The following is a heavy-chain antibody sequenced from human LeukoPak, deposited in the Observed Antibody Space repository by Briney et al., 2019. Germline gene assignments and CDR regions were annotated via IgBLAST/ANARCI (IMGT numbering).Heavy chain of an antibody. J-gene: IGHJ4*02. CDR1: GFTFDDYG. V-gene: IGHV3-23*01. D-gene: IGHD6-6*01. Sequence: QSGGSLRLSCAASGFTFDDYGMTWVRQAPGKGLEWVAAISNSGDRTYYADSVRGRFTISRDNAKNTLYLQMNYLRGDDTAMYFCGKDHIPVQLPCDYWGQGTLVTVSS. CDR3: GKDHIPVQLPCDY. CDR2: ISNSGDRT.